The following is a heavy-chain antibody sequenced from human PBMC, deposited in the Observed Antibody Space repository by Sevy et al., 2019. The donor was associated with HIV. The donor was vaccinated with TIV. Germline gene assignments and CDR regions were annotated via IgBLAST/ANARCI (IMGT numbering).Heavy chain of an antibody. D-gene: IGHD2-15*01. CDR1: GGSLSSGAYS. CDR3: ARVSGNSEWGYYFDS. J-gene: IGHJ4*02. CDR2: LYHSGST. V-gene: IGHV4-30-2*01. Sequence: SETLSLTCAVSGGSLSSGAYSWSWIRQPPGKGLEWIGCLYHSGSTYYNPSLKSRVTISVDRSKNQFPLKLGSVTAADTAVYYCARVSGNSEWGYYFDSWGQGTLVTVSS.